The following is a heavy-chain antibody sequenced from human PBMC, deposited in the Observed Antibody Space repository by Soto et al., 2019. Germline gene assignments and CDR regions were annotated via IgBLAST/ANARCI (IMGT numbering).Heavy chain of an antibody. CDR3: ARDNDRLQLGGNYYYLLDV. D-gene: IGHD4-4*01. CDR1: GGTFSSSA. Sequence: QVQLVQSGAEMKEPGSSVKVSCKTSGGTFSSSAISWLRQAPGQGLGWMGGIIPLFRTPDYAQKFQGRVTIAADESTSTAYMELSSLRSEDTAVYYCARDNDRLQLGGNYYYLLDVWGQGITITVSS. CDR2: IIPLFRTP. V-gene: IGHV1-69*12. J-gene: IGHJ6*02.